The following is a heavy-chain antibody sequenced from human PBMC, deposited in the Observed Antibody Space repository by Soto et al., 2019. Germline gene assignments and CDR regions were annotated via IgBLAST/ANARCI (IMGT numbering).Heavy chain of an antibody. D-gene: IGHD2-2*01. CDR3: ARDPGCYHRTHYYMDV. CDR1: GGSISSGGYY. V-gene: IGHV4-31*03. Sequence: SETLSLTCTVSGGSISSGGYYWSWIRQHPGKGLEWIGYIYYSGSTYYNPSLKSRVTISVDTSKNQFSLKLSSVTAADTAVYYCARDPGCYHRTHYYMDVWGKGTTVTVSS. CDR2: IYYSGST. J-gene: IGHJ6*03.